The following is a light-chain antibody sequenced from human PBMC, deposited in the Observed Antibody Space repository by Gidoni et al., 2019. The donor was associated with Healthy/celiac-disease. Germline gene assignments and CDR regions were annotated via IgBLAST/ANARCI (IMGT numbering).Light chain of an antibody. CDR3: AAWDDSLNGVV. Sequence: GQRVTISCSGSSSNIGSNTVNWYQQLPGTAPKLLIYSNNQRPSGVPDRFSGAKSGTSASLAISGRQSEDEADYYCAAWDDSLNGVVFGGGTKLTVL. CDR1: SSNIGSNT. J-gene: IGLJ2*01. V-gene: IGLV1-44*01. CDR2: SNN.